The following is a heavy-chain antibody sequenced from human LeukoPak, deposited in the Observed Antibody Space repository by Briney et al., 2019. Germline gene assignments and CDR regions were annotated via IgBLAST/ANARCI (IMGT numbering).Heavy chain of an antibody. V-gene: IGHV3-11*06. Sequence: GGSLRLSCAASGFTFSDYYMSWIRQAPGKGLEWVSYISRSSSYTNYADSVKGRFTIARDNAKNSLYLQMNSLRAEDTAVYYCARSRDCSGGSCYVDAFDIWGQGTMVTVSS. CDR1: GFTFSDYY. J-gene: IGHJ3*02. CDR2: ISRSSSYT. CDR3: ARSRDCSGGSCYVDAFDI. D-gene: IGHD2-15*01.